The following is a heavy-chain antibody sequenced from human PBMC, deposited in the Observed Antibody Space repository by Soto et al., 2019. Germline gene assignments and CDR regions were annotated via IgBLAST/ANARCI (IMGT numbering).Heavy chain of an antibody. CDR1: GYTFTSYG. Sequence: ASVKVSCKASGYTFTSYGISWVRQAPGQGLEWMGWISAYNGNTNYAQKLQGRVTMTTDTSTSTAYMELRSLRSDDTAVYYCARADWNDVETYFDYWGQGTLVTVSS. CDR3: ARADWNDVETYFDY. J-gene: IGHJ4*02. D-gene: IGHD1-1*01. CDR2: ISAYNGNT. V-gene: IGHV1-18*01.